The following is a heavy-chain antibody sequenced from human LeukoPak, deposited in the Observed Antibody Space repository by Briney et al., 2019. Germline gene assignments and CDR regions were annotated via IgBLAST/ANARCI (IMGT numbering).Heavy chain of an antibody. CDR2: ISGSGGST. Sequence: PGGTLRLSCAASGFTFSSYAMSWVRQAPGKGLEWVSAISGSGGSTYYADSVKGRFTISRDNSKNTLYLQMNSLRAEDTAVYYCAKGLSSGWYATDYWGQGTLVTVSS. J-gene: IGHJ4*02. V-gene: IGHV3-23*01. CDR3: AKGLSSGWYATDY. D-gene: IGHD6-19*01. CDR1: GFTFSSYA.